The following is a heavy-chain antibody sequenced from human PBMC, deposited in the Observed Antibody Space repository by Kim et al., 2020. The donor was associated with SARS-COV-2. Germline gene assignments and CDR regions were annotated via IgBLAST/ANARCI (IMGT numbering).Heavy chain of an antibody. V-gene: IGHV4-31*03. CDR1: GGSISSGGYY. J-gene: IGHJ3*02. Sequence: SETLSLTCTVSGGSISSGGYYWSWIRQHPGKGLEWIGYIDYSGSTYYNPSLKSRITISVDTSKTQFSLKLSSVTAADTAVYYCARATSITMIVVVINAFDIWGQGTMVTVSS. CDR3: ARATSITMIVVVINAFDI. D-gene: IGHD3-22*01. CDR2: IDYSGST.